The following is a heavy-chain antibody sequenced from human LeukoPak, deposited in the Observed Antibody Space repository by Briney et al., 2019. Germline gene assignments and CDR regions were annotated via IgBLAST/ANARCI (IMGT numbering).Heavy chain of an antibody. CDR1: GGSISSSSYY. D-gene: IGHD3-3*01. V-gene: IGHV4-39*07. Sequence: PSETLSLTCTVSGGSISSSSYYWGWIRRPPGKGLEWIGSIYYSGSTYYNPSLKSRVTISVDTSKNQFSLKLSSVTAADTAVYYCARDRRTIFGVVTSNWFDPWGQGTLVTVSS. CDR3: ARDRRTIFGVVTSNWFDP. J-gene: IGHJ5*02. CDR2: IYYSGST.